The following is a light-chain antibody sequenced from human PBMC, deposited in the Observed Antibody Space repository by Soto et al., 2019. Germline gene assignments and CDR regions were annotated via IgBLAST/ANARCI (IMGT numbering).Light chain of an antibody. CDR1: QSVSSY. J-gene: IGKJ1*01. Sequence: EIVLTQSHGTLSLSPGERATLSCRASQSVSSYLAWYQQKPGQAPRLLIYGASSRATGIPARFSGSGSGTDFTLTFSRLEPEDFAVYYCQQYGSSPWTFGQGTKVDIK. CDR3: QQYGSSPWT. CDR2: GAS. V-gene: IGKV3-20*01.